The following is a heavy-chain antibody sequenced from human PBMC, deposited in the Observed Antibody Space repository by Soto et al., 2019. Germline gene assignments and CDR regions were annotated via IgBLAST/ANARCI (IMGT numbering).Heavy chain of an antibody. D-gene: IGHD1-1*01. J-gene: IGHJ4*02. Sequence: PGGSLRLSCAASGFTFSSYDMSWVRQAPGKGLEWVSTINKSGGSTYYADSVKGRFTISRDNSKNMLFLQINGLRAEDTAVYYCAKDPPTTGTTFDYWGRGTLVTVSS. V-gene: IGHV3-23*01. CDR2: INKSGGST. CDR3: AKDPPTTGTTFDY. CDR1: GFTFSSYD.